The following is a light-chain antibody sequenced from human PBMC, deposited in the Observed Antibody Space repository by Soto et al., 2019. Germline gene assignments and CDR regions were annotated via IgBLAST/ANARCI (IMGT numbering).Light chain of an antibody. CDR2: EVT. CDR1: SSDIGVYDY. J-gene: IGLJ1*01. CDR3: SSYTTSSTRV. Sequence: QSALTQPASVSGSPGQSITISCTGTSSDIGVYDYVSWYQQHPGKAPKLIIYEVTNRPSGLSNRFSGSKSDNTASLTISGLQAEDEADYYCSSYTTSSTRVFGTGTKLTVL. V-gene: IGLV2-14*01.